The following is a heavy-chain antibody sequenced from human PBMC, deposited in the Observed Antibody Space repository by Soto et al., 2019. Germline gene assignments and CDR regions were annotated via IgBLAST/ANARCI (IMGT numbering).Heavy chain of an antibody. J-gene: IGHJ6*02. CDR2: ISYDGRKK. V-gene: IGHV3-30*03. CDR1: GLTLSSYG. CDR3: ATDHRCIAVVPTAPYYHGMDV. D-gene: IGHD2-2*01. Sequence: GSLRLSCAASGLTLSSYGMHWVRQAPGKGLEWVAVISYDGRKKDYADSVKGRFTISRDNSQNTPYLQMNSLRVEDTAVYFCATDHRCIAVVPTAPYYHGMDVWGQGTTVTVSS.